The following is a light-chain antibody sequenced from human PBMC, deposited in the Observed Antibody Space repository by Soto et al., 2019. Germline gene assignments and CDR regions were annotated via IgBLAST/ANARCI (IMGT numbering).Light chain of an antibody. V-gene: IGLV1-47*02. CDR3: AAWDDSLSGHVV. CDR1: SSNIGSNY. CDR2: SNN. J-gene: IGLJ2*01. Sequence: QSVLTQPPSASGTPGQRVTISCSGSSSNIGSNYVYWYQQLPGTAPKLLIYSNNQRPSGVPDRFSGSKSGTSASLANSGLRSEDEADYYCAAWDDSLSGHVVFGGGTKLTVL.